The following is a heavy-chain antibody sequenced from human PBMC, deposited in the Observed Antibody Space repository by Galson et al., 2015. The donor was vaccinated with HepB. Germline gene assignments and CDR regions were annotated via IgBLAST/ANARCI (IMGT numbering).Heavy chain of an antibody. CDR3: ARDMWGQYYFDH. CDR2: ISGSGAST. Sequence: SLRLSCAASGFTFASYPMSWVRQAPGKGLEWVSGISGSGASTYYADSVKGRFTISRDNSKNTLYLQMDSLSADDTAVYYCARDMWGQYYFDHWGQGALVTVSS. D-gene: IGHD1-26*01. J-gene: IGHJ4*02. V-gene: IGHV3-23*01. CDR1: GFTFASYP.